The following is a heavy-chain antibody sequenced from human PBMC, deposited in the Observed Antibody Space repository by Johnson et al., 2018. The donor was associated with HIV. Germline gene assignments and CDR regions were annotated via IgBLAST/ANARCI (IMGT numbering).Heavy chain of an antibody. Sequence: QMLLVESGGGVVQPGRSLRLSCAASGFTFSSYAMHWVRQAPGKGLEWVAVISYDEIDKYYADSVTGRFTVSRDNSKNTLYLQMNSLRGEDTAVYYCARDGRDLVTRGSFDVWGQGTVVTVSS. CDR1: GFTFSSYA. V-gene: IGHV3-33*05. CDR3: ARDGRDLVTRGSFDV. CDR2: ISYDEIDK. D-gene: IGHD3-9*01. J-gene: IGHJ3*01.